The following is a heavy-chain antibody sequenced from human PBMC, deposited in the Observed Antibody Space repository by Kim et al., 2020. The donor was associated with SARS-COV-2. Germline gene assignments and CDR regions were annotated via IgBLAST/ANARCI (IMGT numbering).Heavy chain of an antibody. CDR3: ARDYATIFGVVIIPYYYYGMVV. V-gene: IGHV1-69*04. J-gene: IGHJ6*02. CDR1: GGTFSSYA. D-gene: IGHD3-3*01. CDR2: IIPILGIA. Sequence: SVKVSCKASGGTFSSYAISWVRQAPGQGLEWMGRIIPILGIANYAQKFQGRVTITADKSTSTAYMELSSLRSEDTAVCYCARDYATIFGVVIIPYYYYGMVVWGQGTTVTVSS.